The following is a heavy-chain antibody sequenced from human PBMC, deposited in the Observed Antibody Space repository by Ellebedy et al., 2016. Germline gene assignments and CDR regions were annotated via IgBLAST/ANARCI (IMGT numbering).Heavy chain of an antibody. CDR2: ISYDGSNK. CDR3: ATDRGGGDW. CDR1: GFTFSSYA. V-gene: IGHV3-30*14. J-gene: IGHJ4*02. Sequence: GGSLRLXXAASGFTFSSYAMHWVRQAPGKGLEWVAVISYDGSNKYYADSVKGRFTISRVTSRNTLFLQMNSLRPDDTGVYYCATDRGGGDWWGQGTLVTVSS. D-gene: IGHD2-15*01.